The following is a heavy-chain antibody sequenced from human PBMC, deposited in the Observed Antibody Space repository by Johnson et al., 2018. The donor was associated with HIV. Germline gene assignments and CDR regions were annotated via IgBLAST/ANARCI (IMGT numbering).Heavy chain of an antibody. Sequence: VQLVESGGGVVQPGRSLRLSCAASGFTFSSYGMAWVRQAPGKGLAWVTAISFAGTNKYYADSVKGRFTISRDNSKNTVYLQMNGLRAEDTAVYHCAKDLYSSSWTNDAFDIWGQGTMVTVSS. V-gene: IGHV3-30*18. D-gene: IGHD6-13*01. J-gene: IGHJ3*02. CDR3: AKDLYSSSWTNDAFDI. CDR2: ISFAGTNK. CDR1: GFTFSSYG.